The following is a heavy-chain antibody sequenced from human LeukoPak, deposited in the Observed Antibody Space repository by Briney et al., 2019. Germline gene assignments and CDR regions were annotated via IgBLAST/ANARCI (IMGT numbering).Heavy chain of an antibody. CDR2: VSHRGIT. Sequence: SETLSLTCTVSGYSVTTGYYWCWIRQTPERGLEWIGSVSHRGITYYSPSLQSRVTISVDTSKNQLSLRLTSVTAADTAVYYCTRDSFDSTGFGTRWGQGTLITVSS. V-gene: IGHV4-38-2*02. CDR3: TRDSFDSTGFGTR. J-gene: IGHJ4*02. D-gene: IGHD3-22*01. CDR1: GYSVTTGYY.